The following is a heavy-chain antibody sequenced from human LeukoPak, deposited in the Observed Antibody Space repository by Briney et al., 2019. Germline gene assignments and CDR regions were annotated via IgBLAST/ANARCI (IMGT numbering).Heavy chain of an antibody. V-gene: IGHV4-4*02. CDR3: GRRNYYDSTGYWDY. D-gene: IGHD3-22*01. Sequence: SETLSLTCAVSGGSITINDWWAWVRQPPGEGLEWIGEIHQSGSSSYNPSLESRVTMSIDKSKNQFSLKLSSVTAADTAVYYCGRRNYYDSTGYWDYWGQGTLVTVSS. CDR1: GGSITINDW. J-gene: IGHJ4*02. CDR2: IHQSGSS.